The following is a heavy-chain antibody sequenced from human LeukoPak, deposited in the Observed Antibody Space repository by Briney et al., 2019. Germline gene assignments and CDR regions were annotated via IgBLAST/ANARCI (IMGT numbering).Heavy chain of an antibody. D-gene: IGHD3-16*01. CDR2: ISGDGTRT. CDR3: AKWPEGAMDYFDY. Sequence: GGSLRLSCAASGFSFSSYAMTWARQAPVKGLEWVSAISGDGTRTYYAVSVKGRFTISRDNSKNTLYLEMSSLRVEDTAIYYCAKWPEGAMDYFDYWGQGTLVTVSS. V-gene: IGHV3-23*01. J-gene: IGHJ4*02. CDR1: GFSFSSYA.